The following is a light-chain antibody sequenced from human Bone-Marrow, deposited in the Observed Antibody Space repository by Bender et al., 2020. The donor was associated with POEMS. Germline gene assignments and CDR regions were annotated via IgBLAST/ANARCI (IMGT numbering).Light chain of an antibody. V-gene: IGLV2-23*01. J-gene: IGLJ3*02. CDR1: STDVGTYNL. Sequence: QSALTQPASVSGSPGQSITISCTGTSTDVGTYNLVSWYQHHPGKAPKLMIYDDSKRFSGVSNRFSGSKSGNAASLTISGVQAEDEADYYCCAYAGSTTWVFGGGTKVTVL. CDR2: DDS. CDR3: CAYAGSTTWV.